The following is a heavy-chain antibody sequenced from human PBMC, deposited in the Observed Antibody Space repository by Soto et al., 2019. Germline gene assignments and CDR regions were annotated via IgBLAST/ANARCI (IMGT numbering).Heavy chain of an antibody. D-gene: IGHD6-19*01. CDR3: ARGRIRIAVAATGAFDI. CDR1: GGSFSGYY. V-gene: IGHV4-34*01. J-gene: IGHJ3*02. CDR2: INHSGST. Sequence: QVQLQQWGAGLLKPSETLSLTCAVYGGSFSGYYWSWIRQPPGKGLEWIGEINHSGSTNYNPSLKSRVTISVDTSKNQFSLKLSSVTAADTAVYYCARGRIRIAVAATGAFDIWGQGTMVTVSS.